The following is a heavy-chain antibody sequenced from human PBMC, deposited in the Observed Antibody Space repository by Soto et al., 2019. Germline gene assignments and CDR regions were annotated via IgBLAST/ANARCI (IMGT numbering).Heavy chain of an antibody. CDR2: INAGNGNT. CDR1: GYTVTGYV. V-gene: IGHV1-3*01. J-gene: IGHJ4*02. D-gene: IGHD6-13*01. Sequence: PSVKVPCKPSGYTVTGYVKYVVRQSPGQRLEWMRWINAGNGNTKYSQKFKGRVTITSDTSASTAYMEQSSLRSEDTAVYYCEKPHCDSSHYFDYWGQGTLVTVSS. CDR3: EKPHCDSSHYFDY.